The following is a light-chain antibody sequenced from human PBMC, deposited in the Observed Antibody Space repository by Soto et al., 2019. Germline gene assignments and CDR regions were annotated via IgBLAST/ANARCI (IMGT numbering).Light chain of an antibody. Sequence: DIQMTQSPSSLSASVGARVTITCQASQDISNYFNWSQQKPGKAPKLLIYDASNLETGVPSRFSGRGSGTEFTFTISSLQPEDIATYYCQQYDHLPPALTSGVGTNVDIK. CDR1: QDISNY. J-gene: IGKJ4*01. CDR2: DAS. V-gene: IGKV1-33*01. CDR3: QQYDHLPPALT.